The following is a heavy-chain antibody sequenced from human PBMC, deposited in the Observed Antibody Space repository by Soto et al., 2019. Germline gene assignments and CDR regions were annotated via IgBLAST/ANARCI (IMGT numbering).Heavy chain of an antibody. CDR2: ISAYNGNT. J-gene: IGHJ4*02. CDR3: ARARNYYDSSGLDY. CDR1: GYTFTSYG. D-gene: IGHD3-22*01. Sequence: ASVKVSCKASGYTFTSYGISWVRQAPGQGLEWMGWISAYNGNTNYAQKLQGRVTMTTDTSTSTAYMELRSLRSDDTAVYYCARARNYYDSSGLDYWRQGTLVTVS. V-gene: IGHV1-18*04.